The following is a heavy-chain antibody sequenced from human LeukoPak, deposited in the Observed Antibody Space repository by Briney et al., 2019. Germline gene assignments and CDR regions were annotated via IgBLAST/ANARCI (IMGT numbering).Heavy chain of an antibody. CDR2: IIPIFGTA. D-gene: IGHD1-26*01. CDR3: ARDRASGSTTGDY. Sequence: GASVKVSCKASGGTFSSYAISWVRQAPGQGLEWMGGIIPIFGTANYAQKFQGRVTITADESTSTAYMELSSLRSEGTAVYYCARDRASGSTTGDYWGQGTLVTVSS. V-gene: IGHV1-69*13. CDR1: GGTFSSYA. J-gene: IGHJ4*02.